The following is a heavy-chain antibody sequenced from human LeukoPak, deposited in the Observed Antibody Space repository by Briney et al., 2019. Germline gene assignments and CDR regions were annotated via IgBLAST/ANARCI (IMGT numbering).Heavy chain of an antibody. CDR2: IIPILGIA. D-gene: IGHD3-9*01. V-gene: IGHV1-69*04. Sequence: GASVKVSCKASGGTFSSYAISWVRQAPGQGLEWMGRIIPILGIANYAQKFQGRVTITADKSTSTAYMELSSLRSEDTAVYYCARDLELRYFDSYGVGFDYWGQGTLVTVSS. CDR1: GGTFSSYA. CDR3: ARDLELRYFDSYGVGFDY. J-gene: IGHJ4*02.